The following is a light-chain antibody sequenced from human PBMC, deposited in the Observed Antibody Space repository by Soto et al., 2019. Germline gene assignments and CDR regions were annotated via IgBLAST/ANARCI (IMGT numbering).Light chain of an antibody. CDR2: GAS. CDR1: QSVSSRY. CDR3: QQYGGSPPLT. J-gene: IGKJ5*01. V-gene: IGKV3-20*01. Sequence: EIVLTQSPGTLSLSPGERATLSCRASQSVSSRYLTWYQQKPGQAPRLLIYGASSRATGIPDRFSGSGSGTDFALTISRLEPEDFAVYSCQQYGGSPPLTFGQGTRLEMK.